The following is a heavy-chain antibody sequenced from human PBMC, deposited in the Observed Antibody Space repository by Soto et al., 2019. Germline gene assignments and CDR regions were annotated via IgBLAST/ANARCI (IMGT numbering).Heavy chain of an antibody. J-gene: IGHJ6*02. D-gene: IGHD2-8*01. CDR1: GFTFSSYA. CDR3: GRPRRTYDYHLGMDV. V-gene: IGHV3-30-3*01. CDR2: ISYDGSNK. Sequence: GGSLRLSCAASGFTFSSYAIHWVRQAPGKGLEWVAVISYDGSNKYYADSVKGRFTISRDNSKNTLYLQMNSLRAEDTAVYYCGRPRRTYDYHLGMDVWGQGTTVNVSS.